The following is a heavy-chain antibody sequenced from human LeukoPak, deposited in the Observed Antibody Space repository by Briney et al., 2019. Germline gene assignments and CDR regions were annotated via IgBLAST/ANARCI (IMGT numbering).Heavy chain of an antibody. CDR2: IYYSGST. Sequence: SEILSDIWYGFCISISQHLCSWIGQHARKRLGLIGYIYYSGSTNYNPSLKSRVTISVDTSKNQFSLKLSSVTAADTAVYYCARGGHSYGYPYMDVWGKGTTVTVSS. CDR3: ARGGHSYGYPYMDV. J-gene: IGHJ6*03. D-gene: IGHD5-18*01. CDR1: CISISQHL. V-gene: IGHV4-59*11.